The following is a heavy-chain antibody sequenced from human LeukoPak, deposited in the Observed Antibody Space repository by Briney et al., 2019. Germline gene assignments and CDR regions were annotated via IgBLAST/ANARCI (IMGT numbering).Heavy chain of an antibody. J-gene: IGHJ6*03. CDR3: AREPGYSYGSNYYYMDV. CDR2: ISAYNGNT. CDR1: GYTFTSYG. D-gene: IGHD5-18*01. V-gene: IGHV1-18*01. Sequence: ATVKVSCKASGYTFTSYGISWVRQAPGQGLEWMGWISAYNGNTHYAQKLQGRVTMTTDTSTSTAYMELRSLRSDDTAVYYCAREPGYSYGSNYYYMDVWGKGTTVTVSS.